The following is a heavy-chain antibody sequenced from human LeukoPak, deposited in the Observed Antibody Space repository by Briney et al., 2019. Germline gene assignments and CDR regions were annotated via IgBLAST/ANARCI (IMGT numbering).Heavy chain of an antibody. Sequence: GGSLRLSCAASGFTFSSYAMSWVRQAPGKGLEWVSAISGSGGSTYYADSVKGRFTISRDNSKNTLCLQMNSLRAEDTAVYYCAKVGGYDILTGYLFDYWGQGTLVTVSS. J-gene: IGHJ4*02. CDR3: AKVGGYDILTGYLFDY. CDR1: GFTFSSYA. CDR2: ISGSGGST. V-gene: IGHV3-23*01. D-gene: IGHD3-9*01.